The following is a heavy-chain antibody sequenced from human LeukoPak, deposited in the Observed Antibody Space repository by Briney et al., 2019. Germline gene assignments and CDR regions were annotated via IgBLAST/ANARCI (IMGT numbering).Heavy chain of an antibody. V-gene: IGHV1-18*01. CDR2: ISAYNGNT. D-gene: IGHD2-2*01. CDR1: GYTFTSYG. J-gene: IGHJ4*02. CDR3: ARDMRYCSSTSCSNVDY. Sequence: ASVKVPCKASGYTFTSYGISWVRQAPGQGLEWMGWISAYNGNTNYAQKLQGRVTMTTDTSTSTAYMELRSLRSDDTAVYYCARDMRYCSSTSCSNVDYWGQGTLVTVSS.